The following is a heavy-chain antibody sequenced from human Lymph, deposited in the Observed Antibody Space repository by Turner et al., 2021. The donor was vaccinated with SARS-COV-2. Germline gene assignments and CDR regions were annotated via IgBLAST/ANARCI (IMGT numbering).Heavy chain of an antibody. Sequence: GESGGGVVQPGGSLRLSCAASGFTFADYAMHWVRQAPGKGLEWVSLIRGDGGGTYYADSVKGRFTISRDNSKNSLSLQMNSLRAEDTAVYYCAKDPGYCSGGSCYSRTYFDFWGQGTLVTVSA. CDR3: AKDPGYCSGGSCYSRTYFDF. D-gene: IGHD2-15*01. CDR1: GFTFADYA. CDR2: IRGDGGGT. V-gene: IGHV3-43*02. J-gene: IGHJ4*02.